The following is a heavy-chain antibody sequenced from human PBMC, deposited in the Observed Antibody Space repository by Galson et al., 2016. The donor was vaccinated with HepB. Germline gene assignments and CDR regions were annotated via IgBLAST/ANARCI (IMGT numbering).Heavy chain of an antibody. CDR2: IYAGSGNT. J-gene: IGHJ4*02. V-gene: IGHV1-3*01. CDR1: GYTFTTCA. Sequence: SVKVSCKASGYTFTTCAIHWVRQAPGQRLEWMGWIYAGSGNTKYSRKFQDRGTITSDTSASTAYMEVNSLKSADTAVYYCARGPTGTTGEADHWGQGTLVTVSS. CDR3: ARGPTGTTGEADH. D-gene: IGHD1-14*01.